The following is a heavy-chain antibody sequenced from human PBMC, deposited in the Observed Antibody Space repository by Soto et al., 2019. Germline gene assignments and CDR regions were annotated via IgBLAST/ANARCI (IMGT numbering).Heavy chain of an antibody. V-gene: IGHV3-48*01. CDR1: GFTFSSYS. J-gene: IGHJ4*02. CDR2: ISPSSSSI. D-gene: IGHD3-22*01. CDR3: ARVAYYYDSSGYFY. Sequence: VGSLRLSCAASGFTFSSYSMHCVRQAPGKGLEWVSYISPSSSSIYYADSVKGRFTISRDNAKNSLYLQMNSLRAEDTAVYYCARVAYYYDSSGYFYWGQGTLVPVS.